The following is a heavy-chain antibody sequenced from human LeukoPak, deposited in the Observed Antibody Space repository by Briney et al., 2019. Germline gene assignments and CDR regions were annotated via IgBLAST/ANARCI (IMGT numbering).Heavy chain of an antibody. CDR1: GFTVSSNY. Sequence: PGRSLRLSCAASGFTVSSNYMSWVRQAPGKGLEWVSVIYSGGSTYYADSVKGRFTISRHNSKNTLYLQMNSLRAEDTAVYYCARNLPDGMDVWGQGTTVTVSS. V-gene: IGHV3-53*04. J-gene: IGHJ6*02. CDR3: ARNLPDGMDV. CDR2: IYSGGST.